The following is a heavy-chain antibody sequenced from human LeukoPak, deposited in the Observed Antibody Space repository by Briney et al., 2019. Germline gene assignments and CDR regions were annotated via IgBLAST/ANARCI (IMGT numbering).Heavy chain of an antibody. Sequence: SETLSLTCTVSGGSISSSSYYWGWIRQPPGKGLEWIAYLFYSGSTDYNPSLESRVTISVDTSKNQFSLKLRSVAAADTAVYYCATVAVIRGVTYFDYWGQGTLVTVSS. J-gene: IGHJ4*02. CDR1: GGSISSSSYY. D-gene: IGHD3-10*01. CDR2: LFYSGST. V-gene: IGHV4-61*05. CDR3: ATVAVIRGVTYFDY.